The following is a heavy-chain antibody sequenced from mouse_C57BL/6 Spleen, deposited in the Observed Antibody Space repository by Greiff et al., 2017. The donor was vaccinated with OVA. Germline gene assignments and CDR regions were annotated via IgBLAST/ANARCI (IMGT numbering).Heavy chain of an antibody. CDR1: GYTFTSYW. D-gene: IGHD1-1*01. V-gene: IGHV1-53*01. J-gene: IGHJ1*03. CDR3: ARCPYGYGSSPYWYFDV. CDR2: INPSNGGT. Sequence: QVQLQQPGAELVKPGASVKLSCKASGYTFTSYWMHWVKQRPGRGLEWIGNINPSNGGTNYNEKFKSKATLTVDKSSSTAYMQLSSLTSEDSAVYYCARCPYGYGSSPYWYFDVWGTGTTVTVSS.